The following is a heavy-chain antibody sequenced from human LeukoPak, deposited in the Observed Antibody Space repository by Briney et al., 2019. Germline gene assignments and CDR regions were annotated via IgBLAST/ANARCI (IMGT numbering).Heavy chain of an antibody. D-gene: IGHD2-15*01. CDR2: VYYSGST. V-gene: IGHV4-39*07. CDR1: GGSISSGSYY. Sequence: SETLSLTCTVSGGSISSGSYYWSWIRQPPGKGLEWIGSVYYSGSTYYSPSLKSRVTISVNTSKDQFSLNLSSVTAADTAVYYCARDFDGYCTGVSCYATAFDYWGQGILVTVSS. J-gene: IGHJ4*02. CDR3: ARDFDGYCTGVSCYATAFDY.